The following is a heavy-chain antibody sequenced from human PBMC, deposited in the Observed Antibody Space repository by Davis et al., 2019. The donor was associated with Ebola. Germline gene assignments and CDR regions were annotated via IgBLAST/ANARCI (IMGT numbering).Heavy chain of an antibody. Sequence: GESLKISCAASGFTFSSYSMNWVRQAPGKGLEWVSSISSSSSYIYYADSVKGRFTISRDNAKNSLYLQMNSLRAEDTAVYYCARDGDIVVVPAAIPDDAFDIWGQGTMVTVSS. D-gene: IGHD2-2*02. CDR2: ISSSSSYI. J-gene: IGHJ3*02. V-gene: IGHV3-21*01. CDR3: ARDGDIVVVPAAIPDDAFDI. CDR1: GFTFSSYS.